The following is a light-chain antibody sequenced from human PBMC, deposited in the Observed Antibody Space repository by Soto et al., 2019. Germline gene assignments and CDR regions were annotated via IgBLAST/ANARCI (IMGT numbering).Light chain of an antibody. J-gene: IGLJ2*01. CDR1: SSDVGSYNL. CDR2: EGS. CDR3: CSYAGSSTFV. V-gene: IGLV2-23*03. Sequence: QSALTQPASVSGSPGQSITISCTGTSSDVGSYNLVSWYQQHPGKVPKLMIYEGSTRPSGVSDRFSGSKSANTASLTIAGLQAEDEADYYCCSYAGSSTFVFGGGTKLTVL.